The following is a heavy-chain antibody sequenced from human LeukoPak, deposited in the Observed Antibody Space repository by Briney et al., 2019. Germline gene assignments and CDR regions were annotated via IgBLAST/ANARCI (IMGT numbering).Heavy chain of an antibody. D-gene: IGHD2-2*02. CDR2: INHSGST. CDR1: GGSFSGYY. V-gene: IGHV4-34*01. J-gene: IGHJ5*02. CDR3: ARGGGEYCSSTSCYTQYNWSDP. Sequence: SETLSLTCAVYGGSFSGYYWSWIRQPPGKGLEWIGEINHSGSTNYNPSLKSRVTISVDTSKNQFSLKLSSVTAADTAVYYCARGGGEYCSSTSCYTQYNWSDPWGQGTLVTVSS.